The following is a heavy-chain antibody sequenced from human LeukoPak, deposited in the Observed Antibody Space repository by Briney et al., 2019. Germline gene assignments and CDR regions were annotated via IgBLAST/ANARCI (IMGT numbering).Heavy chain of an antibody. CDR3: ARGFHYGDYGVYFDL. CDR2: IYHSGST. V-gene: IGHV4-30-2*01. Sequence: SRTLSLTCAVSGGSISSGGHSWSWIRQPPGKGLEWIGYIYHSGSTYYNPSLKIRVTISVDRSKNQFSLKLSSVTAADTAVYYCARGFHYGDYGVYFDLWGRGTLVTVSS. CDR1: GGSISSGGHS. J-gene: IGHJ2*01. D-gene: IGHD4-17*01.